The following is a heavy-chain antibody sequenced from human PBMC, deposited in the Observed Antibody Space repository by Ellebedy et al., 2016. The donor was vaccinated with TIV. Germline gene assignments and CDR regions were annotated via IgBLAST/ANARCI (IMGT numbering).Heavy chain of an antibody. CDR3: AKDHYDYIWGSYRWDY. Sequence: GGSLRLXXAASGFTFSSYAMSWVRQAPGKGLEWVSAISGSGGSTYYADSVKGRFTISRDNSKNTLYLQMNSLRAEDTAVYYCAKDHYDYIWGSYRWDYWGQGTLVTVSS. V-gene: IGHV3-23*01. D-gene: IGHD3-16*02. CDR2: ISGSGGST. J-gene: IGHJ4*02. CDR1: GFTFSSYA.